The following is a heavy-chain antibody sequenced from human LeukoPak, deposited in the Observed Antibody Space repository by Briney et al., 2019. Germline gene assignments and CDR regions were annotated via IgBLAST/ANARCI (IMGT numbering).Heavy chain of an antibody. CDR3: ARFVENEDY. D-gene: IGHD5-24*01. CDR1: GGTFSSYA. V-gene: IGHV1-69*06. Sequence: AASVKVSCKASGGTFSSYAISWVRQAPGQGLEWMGGIIPIFGTANYAQRFQGRVTITADKSTSTAYMELSSLRSEDTAVYYCARFVENEDYWGQGTLVTVSS. J-gene: IGHJ4*02. CDR2: IIPIFGTA.